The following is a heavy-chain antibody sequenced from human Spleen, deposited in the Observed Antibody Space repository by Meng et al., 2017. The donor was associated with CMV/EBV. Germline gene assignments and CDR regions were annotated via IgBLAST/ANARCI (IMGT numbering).Heavy chain of an antibody. CDR2: VSPSTGGS. D-gene: IGHD6-13*01. CDR1: GYAFTVFY. V-gene: IGHV1-2*02. J-gene: IGHJ5*02. CDR3: ARDALQLRHNWFDP. Sequence: PSVKVSCKASGYAFTVFYMHWLRQAPGQGLEWMGWVSPSTGGSRIAQKFKGRVTMSRDMSINTAYMEVTGLTSDDTAVYYCARDALQLRHNWFDPWGQGTLVTVSS.